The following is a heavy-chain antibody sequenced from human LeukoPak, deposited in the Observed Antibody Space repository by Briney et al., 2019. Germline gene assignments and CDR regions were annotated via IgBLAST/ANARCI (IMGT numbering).Heavy chain of an antibody. CDR2: INHSGST. J-gene: IGHJ5*02. V-gene: IGHV4-34*01. CDR3: ARGFAAEKIYCSGGSCYSAYWFDP. CDR1: GGSFSGYY. Sequence: PSETLSLTCAVYGGSFSGYYWSWIRQPPGKGLEWIGEINHSGSTNYNPSLKSRVTISVDTSKNQFSLKLSSVTAADTAVYYCARGFAAEKIYCSGGSCYSAYWFDPWGQGTLVTVSS. D-gene: IGHD2-15*01.